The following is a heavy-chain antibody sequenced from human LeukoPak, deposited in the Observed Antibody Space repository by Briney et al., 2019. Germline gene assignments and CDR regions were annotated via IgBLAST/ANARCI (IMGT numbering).Heavy chain of an antibody. CDR3: ARGGVLRFLEWLPKGYYYYYYMDV. V-gene: IGHV4-38-2*02. D-gene: IGHD3-3*01. Sequence: SETLSLTCTVSGYSISSGYFWGWIRQPPGKGLEWIGTIYNSGSTYYNASLESRVTISVDTSKNQFSLKLSSVTAADTAVYYCARGGVLRFLEWLPKGYYYYYYMDVWGKGTTVTVSS. CDR1: GYSISSGYF. CDR2: IYNSGST. J-gene: IGHJ6*03.